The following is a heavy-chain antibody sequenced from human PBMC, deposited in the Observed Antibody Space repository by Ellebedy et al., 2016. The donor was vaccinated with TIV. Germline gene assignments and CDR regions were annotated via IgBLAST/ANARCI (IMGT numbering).Heavy chain of an antibody. CDR3: VRVKLAVAVADY. J-gene: IGHJ4*02. Sequence: GESLKISCAASGFTFSSYAMSWVRQAPGTGLEWVSAISGSGGSTYYADSVKGRFTISRDNSKNTLYLQINSLRADDTAVYYCVRVKLAVAVADYWGQGTLVTVSS. CDR1: GFTFSSYA. CDR2: ISGSGGST. V-gene: IGHV3-23*01. D-gene: IGHD6-13*01.